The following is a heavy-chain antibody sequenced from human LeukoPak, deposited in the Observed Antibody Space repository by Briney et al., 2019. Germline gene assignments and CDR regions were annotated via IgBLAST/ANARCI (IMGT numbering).Heavy chain of an antibody. CDR3: ARENNHLTWFDP. J-gene: IGHJ5*02. CDR1: GYSISSSNW. Sequence: SETLSLTCAVSGYSISSSNWWGWIRQPPGKGLEWIGYIYYSGSTYYNPSLKSRVTISVDASKNQFSLKLSSVTATDTAVYYCARENNHLTWFDPWGQGTLVTVSS. CDR2: IYYSGST. V-gene: IGHV4-28*03. D-gene: IGHD1-14*01.